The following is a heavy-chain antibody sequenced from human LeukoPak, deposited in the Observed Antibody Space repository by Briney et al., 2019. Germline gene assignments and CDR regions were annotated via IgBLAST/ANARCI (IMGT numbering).Heavy chain of an antibody. J-gene: IGHJ4*02. CDR1: GFTFDDYA. D-gene: IGHD1-26*01. V-gene: IGHV3-9*01. Sequence: SLRLSCAASGFTFDDYAMHWVRQAPGKGLEWVSGISWNSGSIGYADSVKGRFTISRDNAKNSLYLQMNSPRAEDTALYYCAKDIMGATAYWGQGTLVTVSS. CDR3: AKDIMGATAY. CDR2: ISWNSGSI.